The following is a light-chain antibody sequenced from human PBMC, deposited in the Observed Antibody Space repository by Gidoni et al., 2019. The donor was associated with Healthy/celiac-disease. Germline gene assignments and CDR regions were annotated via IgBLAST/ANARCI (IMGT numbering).Light chain of an antibody. V-gene: IGKV3D-15*01. CDR1: QSVSSN. J-gene: IGKJ4*01. CDR3: QQYNNWPPLT. Sequence: ETVITQTPATLSVSPGERATLSCRARQSVSSNLAWYQQKPGQAPRLLIYGASTRATGIPARFSGSGSGTEFTRTISSLQSEDFSVYYCQQYNNWPPLTFGGGTKVEI. CDR2: GAS.